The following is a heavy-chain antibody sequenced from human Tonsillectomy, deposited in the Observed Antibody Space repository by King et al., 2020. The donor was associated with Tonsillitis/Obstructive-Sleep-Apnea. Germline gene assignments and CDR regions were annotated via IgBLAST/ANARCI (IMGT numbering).Heavy chain of an antibody. J-gene: IGHJ4*02. CDR1: GFTFSSYE. CDR3: ARGTVSYSAELDY. Sequence: VQLVESGGGLVQPGGSLRLSCAASGFTFSSYEMNWVRQAPGKGLEWVSYISSSGSTIYYADSVKGRFTISRDNAKNSLYLQMNSLRAEDTAVDYCARGTVSYSAELDYWGQGTLVTVSS. CDR2: ISSSGSTI. D-gene: IGHD1-26*01. V-gene: IGHV3-48*03.